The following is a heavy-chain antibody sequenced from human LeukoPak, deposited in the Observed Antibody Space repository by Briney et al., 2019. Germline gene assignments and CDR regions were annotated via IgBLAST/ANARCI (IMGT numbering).Heavy chain of an antibody. J-gene: IGHJ4*02. CDR2: INPNSGGT. Sequence: ASVKVSCKASGYTFTGYYMHWVRQAPGQGLEWMRWINPNSGGTNYAQKFQGRVTMTRDTSISTAYMELSRLRSDDTAVYYCARDEGIAVAGIGYWGQGTLVTVSS. V-gene: IGHV1-2*02. D-gene: IGHD6-19*01. CDR3: ARDEGIAVAGIGY. CDR1: GYTFTGYY.